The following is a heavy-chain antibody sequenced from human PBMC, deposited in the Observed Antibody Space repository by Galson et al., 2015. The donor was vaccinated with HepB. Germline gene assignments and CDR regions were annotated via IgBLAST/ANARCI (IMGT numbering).Heavy chain of an antibody. J-gene: IGHJ6*02. CDR3: AKRGWGPGIAAAGLPNKLNYYYYGMDV. CDR2: ISGSGGST. Sequence: SLRLSCAASGFTFSSYAMSWVRQAPGKGLEWVSAISGSGGSTYYADSVKGRFTISRDNSKNTLYLQMNSLRAEDTAVYYCAKRGWGPGIAAAGLPNKLNYYYYGMDVWGQGTTVTVSS. CDR1: GFTFSSYA. V-gene: IGHV3-23*01. D-gene: IGHD6-13*01.